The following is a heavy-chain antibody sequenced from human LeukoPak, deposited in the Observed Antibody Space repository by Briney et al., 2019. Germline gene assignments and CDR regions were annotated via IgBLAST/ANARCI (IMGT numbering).Heavy chain of an antibody. CDR2: ISGSGGST. Sequence: PGGSLRLSCAASGFTFSSYAMRWVRQAPGKGLEWVSVISGSGGSTYYADSVKGRFTISRDNSKNTLYLQMNSLRAEDTAVYYCAKGPLVWWLRPYLNYWGQGTLVTVSS. V-gene: IGHV3-23*01. CDR3: AKGPLVWWLRPYLNY. J-gene: IGHJ4*02. D-gene: IGHD5-12*01. CDR1: GFTFSSYA.